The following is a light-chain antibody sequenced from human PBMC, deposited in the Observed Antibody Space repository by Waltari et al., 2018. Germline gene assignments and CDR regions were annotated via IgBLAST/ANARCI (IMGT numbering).Light chain of an antibody. CDR1: SSNIGAGFD. CDR3: QSYDGSLSGSRV. V-gene: IGLV1-40*01. J-gene: IGLJ3*02. Sequence: QSVLTQPPSVSGAPGQRVTISCTGSSSNIGAGFDVPRYQQLPRTAPKLLIYGNTNRPSGVPDRFSGSKSGTSASLAITGLQAEDEADYYCQSYDGSLSGSRVFGGGTKVTVL. CDR2: GNT.